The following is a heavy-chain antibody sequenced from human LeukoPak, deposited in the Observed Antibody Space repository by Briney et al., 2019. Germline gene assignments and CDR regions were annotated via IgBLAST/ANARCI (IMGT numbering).Heavy chain of an antibody. V-gene: IGHV3-66*01. D-gene: IGHD3-22*01. Sequence: GGSLRLSCAASGFTVSNNYMSWVRQAPGKGLEWVSVIYSGGSTYYADSVKGRFTISRDNSKNTLYLQMNSLRAEDTAVYYCARILGYDSSGYYTGFFDYWGQGNLVTVSS. CDR3: ARILGYDSSGYYTGFFDY. CDR1: GFTVSNNY. J-gene: IGHJ4*02. CDR2: IYSGGST.